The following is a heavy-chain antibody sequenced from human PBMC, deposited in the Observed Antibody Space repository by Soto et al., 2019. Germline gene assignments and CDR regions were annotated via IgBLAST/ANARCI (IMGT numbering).Heavy chain of an antibody. CDR3: AKAIAANPYYYGMDV. J-gene: IGHJ6*02. D-gene: IGHD3-22*01. Sequence: EVQLVESGGGLVQPGRSLRLSCAASGFTFDDYAMHWVRQAPGKGLEWVSGISWNSGSIGYADSVKGRFTISRDNAKNSLYLQMNSLRAEDTALYYGAKAIAANPYYYGMDVWGQGTTVTVSS. CDR1: GFTFDDYA. V-gene: IGHV3-9*01. CDR2: ISWNSGSI.